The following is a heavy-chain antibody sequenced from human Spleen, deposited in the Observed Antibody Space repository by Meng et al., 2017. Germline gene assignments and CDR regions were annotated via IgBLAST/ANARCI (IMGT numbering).Heavy chain of an antibody. J-gene: IGHJ5*02. CDR3: VYFRSGYFT. Sequence: QVHLQESGPGLVKPSGTLTLTCAVSDDSMSTTNWWSWVRQPPGKGLEWIGGIHHSGSTKYNPSLKSRVTISEDRSKNQISLRLTSVIAADTAVYYCVYFRSGYFTSGQGTLVTVSS. CDR1: DDSMSTTNW. V-gene: IGHV4-4*02. D-gene: IGHD3-22*01. CDR2: IHHSGST.